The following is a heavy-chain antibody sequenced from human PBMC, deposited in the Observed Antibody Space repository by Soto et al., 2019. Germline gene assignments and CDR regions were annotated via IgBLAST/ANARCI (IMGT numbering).Heavy chain of an antibody. CDR3: ATLIRVPGHAYNYGCNVY. V-gene: IGHV1-24*01. J-gene: IGHJ4*01. Sequence: GASVKVSCKVSGYTLTELSMHWVRQAPGKGLEWMGGFDPEDGETIYAQKFQGRVTMTDDTSTDTAYMELSSLRSEDTAVYYCATLIRVPGHAYNYGCNVYWGHGTLVPVSS. CDR1: GYTLTELS. CDR2: FDPEDGET. D-gene: IGHD5-18*01.